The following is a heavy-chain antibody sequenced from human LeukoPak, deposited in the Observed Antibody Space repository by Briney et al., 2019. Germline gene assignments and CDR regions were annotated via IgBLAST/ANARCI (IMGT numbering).Heavy chain of an antibody. CDR2: IYHSGGT. J-gene: IGHJ4*02. CDR1: GGSISIGGYY. V-gene: IGHV4-30-2*01. Sequence: SETLSLTCTVSGGSISIGGYYWSWIRQPPGKGLEWIGYIYHSGGTYYNPSLKSRVTMSVDRSKNQFSLKVSSVTAADTAVYYCASYDILTNNYFGYWGQGTLVTVSS. CDR3: ASYDILTNNYFGY. D-gene: IGHD3-9*01.